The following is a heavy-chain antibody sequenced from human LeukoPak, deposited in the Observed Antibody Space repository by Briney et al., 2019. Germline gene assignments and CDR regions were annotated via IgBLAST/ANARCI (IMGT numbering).Heavy chain of an antibody. CDR2: INHSGST. V-gene: IGHV4-34*01. J-gene: IGHJ4*02. D-gene: IGHD3-16*02. CDR1: GGSFSGYY. Sequence: SETLSLTCAVYGGSFSGYYWSWIRQPPGKGLEWIGEINHSGSTNYNPSLKSRVTISVDTSKNQFSLKLSSVTAADTAVYYCAGGGYDYIWGSYRYRNHYFDYWGQGTLVTVSS. CDR3: AGGGYDYIWGSYRYRNHYFDY.